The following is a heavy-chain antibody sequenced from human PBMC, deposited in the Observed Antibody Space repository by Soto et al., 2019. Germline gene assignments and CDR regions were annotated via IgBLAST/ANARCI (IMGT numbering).Heavy chain of an antibody. J-gene: IGHJ4*02. CDR2: VYYSGST. Sequence: QLQLQESGPGLVKPSETLSLTCTVSGVSVSSSSYYWGWVRQPPGKGLEWIGSVYYSGSTYYNPSLESRVTISVDKSKNQFSLKLMSLSAADTAVYYCGRLEGLATISYYFDYWSQGARVTVSS. CDR3: GRLEGLATISYYFDY. CDR1: GVSVSSSSYY. V-gene: IGHV4-39*01. D-gene: IGHD3-9*01.